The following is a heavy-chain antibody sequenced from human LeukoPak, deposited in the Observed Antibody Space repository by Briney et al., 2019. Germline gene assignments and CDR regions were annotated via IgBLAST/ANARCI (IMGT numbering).Heavy chain of an antibody. V-gene: IGHV1-69*05. CDR2: ILPILGTA. CDR1: RGTLISYA. CDR3: ARSYGGLLGSGGLDLGDYYYYMDV. J-gene: IGHJ6*03. D-gene: IGHD4-23*01. Sequence: SVKVSCKASRGTLISYAIRGVRPAPGQGLGWVGGILPILGTANYAQKVQGRVTITTDEATSTAYMELSRLRSDDTAVNYSARSYGGLLGSGGLDLGDYYYYMDVWGKGTTVTVSS.